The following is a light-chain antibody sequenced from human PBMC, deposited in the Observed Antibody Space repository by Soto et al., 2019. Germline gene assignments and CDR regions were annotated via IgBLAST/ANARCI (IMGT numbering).Light chain of an antibody. V-gene: IGKV3D-20*01. CDR2: DAS. CDR3: QQYDSSPIT. Sequence: EIVLTQSPATLSLSPGERATLSCGTSQSVSSNYIAWYQQKPGLAPRLLIYDASTRATGIPDRFSGSGSGTDFTLTITPLEPDDFVVYFCQQYDSSPITFGQGTRLEIK. J-gene: IGKJ5*01. CDR1: QSVSSNY.